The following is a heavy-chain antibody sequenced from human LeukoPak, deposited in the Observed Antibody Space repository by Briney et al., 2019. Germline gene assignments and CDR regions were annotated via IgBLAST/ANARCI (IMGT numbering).Heavy chain of an antibody. Sequence: AETLSLTCTVSGGSISSYYWSWIRQPPGKGLEWIGYIFYNGDTNYNPSLKGRVTMSVDTSKNQFSLKLSSVTAADTAVYYCARGPSMTTVTTKWGNYYYYYYMDVWGKGTTVTVSS. CDR3: ARGPSMTTVTTKWGNYYYYYYMDV. D-gene: IGHD4-17*01. CDR2: IFYNGDT. J-gene: IGHJ6*03. CDR1: GGSISSYY. V-gene: IGHV4-59*12.